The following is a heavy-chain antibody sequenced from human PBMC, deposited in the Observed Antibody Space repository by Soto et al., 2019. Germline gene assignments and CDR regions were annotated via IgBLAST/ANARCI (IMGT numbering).Heavy chain of an antibody. Sequence: LKVSCKASGYTFTSYGISWVRQAPGQGLEWMGWISAYNGNTNYAQKLQGRVTMTTDTSTSTAYMELRSLRSDDTAVYYCARDFTVVVPAAMVWFDPWGQGTLVTVSS. J-gene: IGHJ5*02. CDR2: ISAYNGNT. D-gene: IGHD2-2*01. V-gene: IGHV1-18*04. CDR1: GYTFTSYG. CDR3: ARDFTVVVPAAMVWFDP.